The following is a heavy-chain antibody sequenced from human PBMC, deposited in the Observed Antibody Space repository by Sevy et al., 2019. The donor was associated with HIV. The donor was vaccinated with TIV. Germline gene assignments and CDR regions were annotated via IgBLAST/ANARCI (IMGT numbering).Heavy chain of an antibody. CDR1: GFTFSGYA. CDR2: IDSGGST. D-gene: IGHD3-22*01. CDR3: ARDRYYDASGYYYYYYGMDV. J-gene: IGHJ6*02. V-gene: IGHV3-66*01. Sequence: GGSLRLSCAAAGFTFSGYAMSWVRQAPGKGLEWVSVIDSGGSTYYGDSVKGRFTISRENSRNTLYLQMNSLRAEDTAVYYCARDRYYDASGYYYYYYGMDVWGQGTTVTVSS.